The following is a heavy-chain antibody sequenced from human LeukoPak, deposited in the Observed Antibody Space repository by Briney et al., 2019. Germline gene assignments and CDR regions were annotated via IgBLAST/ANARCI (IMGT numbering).Heavy chain of an antibody. J-gene: IGHJ5*02. CDR2: ISRIGTT. Sequence: SETLSLTCAISGGSFSNGYWWSWVRQSPGKGLEFIGQISRIGTTNYNPSLRSRVSISMDKSQNLFSLNLMSVTAADTAVYYCARETDYSHPNYFDPWGQGTLVTVSS. CDR3: ARETDYSHPNYFDP. CDR1: GGSFSNGYW. D-gene: IGHD4-11*01. V-gene: IGHV4-4*02.